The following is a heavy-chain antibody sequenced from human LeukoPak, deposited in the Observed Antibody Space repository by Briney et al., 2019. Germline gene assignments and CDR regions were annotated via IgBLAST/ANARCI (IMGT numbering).Heavy chain of an antibody. J-gene: IGHJ6*04. D-gene: IGHD3-10*01. Sequence: GGSLRLSCAASGFTFSSYWMSWVRQAPGKGLEWVANIKQDGGEKHYVGSVKGRFTISRDDAKNSLSLQMNSLRAEDTAVYYCAREARKSGGMDVWGKGTTVTVSS. CDR3: AREARKSGGMDV. V-gene: IGHV3-7*03. CDR1: GFTFSSYW. CDR2: IKQDGGEK.